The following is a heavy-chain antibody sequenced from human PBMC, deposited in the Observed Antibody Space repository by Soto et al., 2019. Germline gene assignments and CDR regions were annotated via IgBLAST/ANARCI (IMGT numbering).Heavy chain of an antibody. D-gene: IGHD5-18*01. CDR2: ISSSSSYI. Sequence: GGSLRLSCAASGFTFSSYSMNWVRQAPGKGLEWVSSISSSSSYIYYADSVKGRFTISRDNAKNSLYLQMNSLRAEDTAVYYCARDVQLFRDGYSPYYFDYWGQGTLVTVSS. J-gene: IGHJ4*02. CDR1: GFTFSSYS. CDR3: ARDVQLFRDGYSPYYFDY. V-gene: IGHV3-21*01.